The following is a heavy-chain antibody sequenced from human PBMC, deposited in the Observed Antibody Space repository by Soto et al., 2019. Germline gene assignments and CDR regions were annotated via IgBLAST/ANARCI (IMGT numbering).Heavy chain of an antibody. Sequence: GASVKVSCKASGGTFSSYAISWVRQAPGQGLEWMGGIIPIFGTANYAQKFQGRVTITADESTSTAYMELSSLRSEDTAVYYCARSSGSYYGGANDAFDIRGQGTMVTVSS. V-gene: IGHV1-69*13. J-gene: IGHJ3*02. CDR1: GGTFSSYA. CDR3: ARSSGSYYGGANDAFDI. CDR2: IIPIFGTA. D-gene: IGHD1-26*01.